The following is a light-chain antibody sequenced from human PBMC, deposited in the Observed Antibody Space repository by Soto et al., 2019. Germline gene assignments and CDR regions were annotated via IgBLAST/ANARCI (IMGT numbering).Light chain of an antibody. CDR2: DVS. CDR1: SSDVGGYNS. Sequence: QSVLTQPASVSGSPGQSITISCTGTSSDVGGYNSVSWYQQHPGKAPKLMIYDVSKRPSGVSNRFSGSKSGNTASLTISGHQAEDDAEYYCSSYTSSSTQVFGGGTKLTVL. J-gene: IGLJ2*01. CDR3: SSYTSSSTQV. V-gene: IGLV2-14*01.